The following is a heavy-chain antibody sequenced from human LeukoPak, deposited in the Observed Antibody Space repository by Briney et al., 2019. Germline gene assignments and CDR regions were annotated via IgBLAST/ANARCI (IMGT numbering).Heavy chain of an antibody. CDR2: ISSNGGST. V-gene: IGHV3-64*01. CDR3: ARDQGPVGSFDY. CDR1: GFTFSSYA. J-gene: IGHJ4*02. Sequence: GGSLRLSCAASGFTFSSYAMHWVRQAPGKGLEYVSAISSNGGSTYYANSVKGRFTISRDNSKNTLYLQMGSLRAEDMAVYYCARDQGPVGSFDYWGQGTLVTVSS. D-gene: IGHD1-26*01.